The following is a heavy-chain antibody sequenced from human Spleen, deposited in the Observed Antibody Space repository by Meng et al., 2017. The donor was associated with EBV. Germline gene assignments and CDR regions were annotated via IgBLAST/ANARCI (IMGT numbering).Heavy chain of an antibody. CDR2: VNTHTGNP. CDR3: ARGGIKLWFDF. V-gene: IGHV7-4-1*01. CDR1: GYPFTDYA. D-gene: IGHD5-18*01. Sequence: QVQLVQSGSELKKPXASXKVSCKASGYPFTDYALNWVRQAPGQGLEWMGWVNTHTGNPTYAQDFTGRFVFSLDTSVRAAYLQISSLQTEDTAVYYCARGGIKLWFDFWGQGTLVTVSS. J-gene: IGHJ4*02.